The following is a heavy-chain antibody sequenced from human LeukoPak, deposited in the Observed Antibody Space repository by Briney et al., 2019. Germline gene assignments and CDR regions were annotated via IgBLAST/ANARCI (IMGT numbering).Heavy chain of an antibody. CDR2: ISYDGSNK. Sequence: PGRSLRLSCAASGFTFSTYGMHWVRQAPGKGLEWVAVISYDGSNKYYADSEKGRFTISRDNSKNTLYLQMNSLRAEDTAVYYCARNLGGYDSSGYSLPSDYWGQGTLVTVSS. CDR3: ARNLGGYDSSGYSLPSDY. D-gene: IGHD3-22*01. V-gene: IGHV3-30*03. J-gene: IGHJ4*02. CDR1: GFTFSTYG.